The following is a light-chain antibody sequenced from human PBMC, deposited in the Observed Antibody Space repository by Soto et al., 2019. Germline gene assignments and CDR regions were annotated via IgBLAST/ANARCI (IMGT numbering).Light chain of an antibody. CDR3: QQYNKWPYT. J-gene: IGKJ2*01. CDR1: QSVGRN. CDR2: GTS. Sequence: EIVMTQSPVALSVSPGESAALSCRASQSVGRNFAWYQQRPGQAPRVLIYGTSTRATGLPARFSGSGSGTDFTLTISSLQSEDFADYYCQQYNKWPYTFGQGTRLEIK. V-gene: IGKV3-15*01.